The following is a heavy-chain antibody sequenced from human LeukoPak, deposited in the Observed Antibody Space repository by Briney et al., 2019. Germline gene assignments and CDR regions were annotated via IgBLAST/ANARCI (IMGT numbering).Heavy chain of an antibody. Sequence: SQTLSLTCAISGDTVSSNSAAWNWIRQSPSRGLEWLGRTYYRSKWYNDYAVSVKSRITINPDTSKNQFSLQLNSVTPEDTAVCYCARDERDYYDSSGLDPWGQGTLVTVSS. D-gene: IGHD3-22*01. CDR2: TYYRSKWYN. V-gene: IGHV6-1*01. J-gene: IGHJ5*02. CDR1: GDTVSSNSAA. CDR3: ARDERDYYDSSGLDP.